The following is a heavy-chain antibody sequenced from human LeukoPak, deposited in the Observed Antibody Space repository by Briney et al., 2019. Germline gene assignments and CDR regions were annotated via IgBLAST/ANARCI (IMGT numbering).Heavy chain of an antibody. CDR3: AKDLIIRIDY. D-gene: IGHD3-10*01. J-gene: IGHJ4*02. V-gene: IGHV3-30*02. CDR2: IRYDGSNK. Sequence: PGGSLRLSCAASGYTFSTYGMHWVRQAPGKGLEWVAFIRYDGSNKYYADSVKGRFTISRDNSKNTLYLQMNSLRAEDTAVYYCAKDLIIRIDYWGQGTLVTVSS. CDR1: GYTFSTYG.